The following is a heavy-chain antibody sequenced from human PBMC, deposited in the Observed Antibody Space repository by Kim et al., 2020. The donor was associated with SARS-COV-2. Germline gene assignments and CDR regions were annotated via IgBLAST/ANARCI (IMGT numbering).Heavy chain of an antibody. Sequence: KGRFTISRDNSKNTLYLQMNSLRAEDTAVYYCARELLPQHSSSWYYFDYWGQGTLVTVSS. D-gene: IGHD6-13*01. J-gene: IGHJ4*02. CDR3: ARELLPQHSSSWYYFDY. V-gene: IGHV3-66*01.